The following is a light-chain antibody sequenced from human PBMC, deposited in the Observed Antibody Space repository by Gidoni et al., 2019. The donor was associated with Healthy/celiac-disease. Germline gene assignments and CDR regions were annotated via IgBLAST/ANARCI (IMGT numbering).Light chain of an antibody. J-gene: IGKJ4*01. CDR1: QSISSY. CDR3: QQSYSTPLLT. CDR2: AAS. V-gene: IGKV1-39*01. Sequence: DIQMTQSPSSLSANVGDRVTITCRASQSISSYLNWYQQKPGKAPKLLIDAASSLQSGVPSRFSGSGSGTDFTLTISSLQPEDFATYYCQQSYSTPLLTFGGGTKVEIK.